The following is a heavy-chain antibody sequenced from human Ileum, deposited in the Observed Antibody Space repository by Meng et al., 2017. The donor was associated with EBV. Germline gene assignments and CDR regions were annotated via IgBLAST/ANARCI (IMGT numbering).Heavy chain of an antibody. V-gene: IGHV4-34*12. CDR1: GGSLSSAY. J-gene: IGHJ4*02. Sequence: QVQLRQWGAGLLTPSVTLALTCAVNGGSLSSAYWNWIRQPPGKGLEGIGEIIHGGRPSYNPSLKSRVTISIDTSKHQLSLMLSSVTAADTAVYYCARRPTGIDYWGQGTLVTVSS. CDR3: ARRPTGIDY. D-gene: IGHD2-8*02. CDR2: IIHGGRP.